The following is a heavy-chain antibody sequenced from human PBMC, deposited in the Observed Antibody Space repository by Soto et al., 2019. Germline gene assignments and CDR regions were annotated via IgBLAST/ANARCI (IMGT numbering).Heavy chain of an antibody. CDR1: GFTFSNYA. J-gene: IGHJ6*02. V-gene: IGHV3-23*01. Sequence: EVQLLESGGGLVQRGGSLRLSCAASGFTFSNYAMTWVRQAPGKGLEWVSAISGIGRTTYYADSVKGRFTISSDNSKNTLYRQMNSLRAGDTAVYYCAKDLVAQPNGGYDYYGMDVWGQGTSVTVSS. CDR3: AKDLVAQPNGGYDYYGMDV. D-gene: IGHD4-17*01. CDR2: ISGIGRTT.